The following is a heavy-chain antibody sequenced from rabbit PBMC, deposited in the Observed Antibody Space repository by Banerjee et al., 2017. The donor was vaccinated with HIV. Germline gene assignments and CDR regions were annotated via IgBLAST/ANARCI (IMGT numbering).Heavy chain of an antibody. V-gene: IGHV1S40*01. CDR1: GVSFSYSSY. J-gene: IGHJ6*01. CDR2: IDAGSSGFT. Sequence: QSLEESGGDLVKPGASLTLTCTASGVSFSYSSYMCWVRQAPGKGLEWIACIDAGSSGFTYFATWAKGRFTISKTSATTVTLQMTNLTVADTATYFCARDTSSSCSSYGMDLWGQGTLVTVS. CDR3: ARDTSSSCSSYGMDL. D-gene: IGHD1-1*01.